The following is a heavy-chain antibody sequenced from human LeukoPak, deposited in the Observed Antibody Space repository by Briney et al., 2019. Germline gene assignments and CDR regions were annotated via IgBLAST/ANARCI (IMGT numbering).Heavy chain of an antibody. V-gene: IGHV4-39*01. Sequence: PSETLSLTCTLSGGSIKSSDYYWAWLRQSPGKGLEWIGTIYYSGSTYYNTSLKSRLTFSVDTSNNHFSLSLASVTASDTGLYFCARQGNRSPFDPWGQGILVTVSS. J-gene: IGHJ5*02. CDR1: GGSIKSSDYY. CDR3: ARQGNRSPFDP. CDR2: IYYSGST.